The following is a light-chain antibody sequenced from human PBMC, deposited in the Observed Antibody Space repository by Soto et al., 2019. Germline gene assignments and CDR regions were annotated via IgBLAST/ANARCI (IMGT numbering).Light chain of an antibody. V-gene: IGLV2-14*01. J-gene: IGLJ2*01. CDR1: SSDVGGYNY. Sequence: QSALTQHASVSGSPGQSITISCTGTSSDVGGYNYVSWYQQHQGKAPKLMIYDVSNRPSGVSNRFSGSKSGNTASLTISGLQAEDEADYYCSSYTSSSTLGVFGGGTKVTVL. CDR2: DVS. CDR3: SSYTSSSTLGV.